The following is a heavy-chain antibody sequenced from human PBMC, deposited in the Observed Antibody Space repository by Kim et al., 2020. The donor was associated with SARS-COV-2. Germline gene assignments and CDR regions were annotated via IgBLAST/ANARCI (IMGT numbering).Heavy chain of an antibody. D-gene: IGHD3-10*01. CDR1: GFTFSSYG. Sequence: GGSLRLSCAASGFTFSSYGMHWVRQAPGKGLEWVAVIWYDGSNKYYADSVKGRFTISRDNSKNTLYLQMNSLRAEDTAVYYCAGDYIEEIRKGITMVRGVMDVWDQVTTVTVSS. CDR3: AGDYIEEIRKGITMVRGVMDV. J-gene: IGHJ6*02. V-gene: IGHV3-33*08. CDR2: IWYDGSNK.